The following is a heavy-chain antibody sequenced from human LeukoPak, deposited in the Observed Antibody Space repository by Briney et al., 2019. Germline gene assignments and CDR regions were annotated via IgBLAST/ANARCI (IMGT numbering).Heavy chain of an antibody. CDR2: ISGGDVST. J-gene: IGHJ5*02. V-gene: IGHV3-23*01. CDR3: AKDLGEGFDP. CDR1: GFTFNTYA. Sequence: GGCLRLSCAASGFTFNTYAMSWVRQAPGKGLEWFSSISGGDVSTSYADSVKGRFTISRDNSKNTLYLQMNSLRAEDTAVYYCAKDLGEGFDPWGQGTLVTVSS.